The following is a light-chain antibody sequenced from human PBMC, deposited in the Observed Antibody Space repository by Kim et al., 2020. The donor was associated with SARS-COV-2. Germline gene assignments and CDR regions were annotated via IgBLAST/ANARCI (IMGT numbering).Light chain of an antibody. CDR3: QQYNNWPPLT. CDR2: AAS. V-gene: IGKV3-15*01. CDR1: QSVGSN. J-gene: IGKJ4*01. Sequence: EIVMTQSPATLSVSPGERATLSCRASQSVGSNLSWYQQKPGQAPRLLIHAASTRATGIPARFSGSESGTEFTLTISSLQSEDFAVYYCQQYNNWPPLTFGGGTKVDIK.